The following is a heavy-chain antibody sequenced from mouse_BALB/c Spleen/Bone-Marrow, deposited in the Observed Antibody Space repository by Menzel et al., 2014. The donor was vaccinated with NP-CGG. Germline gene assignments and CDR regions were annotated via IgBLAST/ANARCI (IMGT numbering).Heavy chain of an antibody. CDR2: INPSSGYT. Sequence: VQLQQSGAELARPGASVKMSCKASGYTFTTYTMHWVKQRPGQGLEWIGYINPSSGYTNYNQKFKDTATLTADTSSSTASLQLSSLTSEDSAVYYCARWELGGFHYWCQGTTLTVSS. V-gene: IGHV1-4*01. D-gene: IGHD4-1*01. CDR3: ARWELGGFHY. J-gene: IGHJ2*01. CDR1: GYTFTTYT.